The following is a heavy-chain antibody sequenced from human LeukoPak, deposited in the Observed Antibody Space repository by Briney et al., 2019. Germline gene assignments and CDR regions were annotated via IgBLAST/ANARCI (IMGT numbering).Heavy chain of an antibody. Sequence: GGSLRLSCAASGFTFSSYSMNWVRQAPGKGLEWVSSISSSSSYIHYADSVKGRFTISRDNAKNSLYLQMNSLRAEDTAVYYCARGDSYGYGYWGQGTLVTVSS. D-gene: IGHD5-18*01. CDR2: ISSSSSYI. CDR1: GFTFSSYS. J-gene: IGHJ4*02. CDR3: ARGDSYGYGY. V-gene: IGHV3-21*01.